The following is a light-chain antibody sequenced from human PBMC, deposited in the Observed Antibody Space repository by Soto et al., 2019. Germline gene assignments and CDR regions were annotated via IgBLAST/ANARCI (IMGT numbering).Light chain of an antibody. CDR3: QQYDNDSWT. J-gene: IGKJ1*01. V-gene: IGKV1-5*03. Sequence: DIQMTQSPSTLSASVGDRVIITCRASQSISSWLAWYQQKPGKAPNLLIYKASTLKSGVPSRFSGSGSGTEFTLTIRSLQPDDFATYYCQQYDNDSWTFGQGTKVEIK. CDR1: QSISSW. CDR2: KAS.